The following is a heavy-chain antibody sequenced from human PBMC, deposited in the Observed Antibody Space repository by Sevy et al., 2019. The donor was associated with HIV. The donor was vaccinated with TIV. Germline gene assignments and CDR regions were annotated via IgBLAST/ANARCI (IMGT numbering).Heavy chain of an antibody. CDR2: INPNSGGT. J-gene: IGHJ4*02. D-gene: IGHD5-12*01. V-gene: IGHV1-2*06. CDR1: GYTFTGYY. Sequence: ASVKVSCKASGYTFTGYYMHWVRQAPGQGLEWMGRINPNSGGTNYAQKFQGRVTMTRDTSISTAYMELSRLRSDDTAVYYCARDYAGYAGSPLDYWGQGTLVTVSS. CDR3: ARDYAGYAGSPLDY.